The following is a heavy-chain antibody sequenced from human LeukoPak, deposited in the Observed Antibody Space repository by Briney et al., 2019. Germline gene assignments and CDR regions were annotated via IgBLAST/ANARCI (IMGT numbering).Heavy chain of an antibody. Sequence: ASVKVSCKASGGTFSSYAISWVRQAPGQGLEWMGGIIPILGTANYAQKFQGRVTITADESTSTAYMELSSLRSEDTAVYYCARAGYYDILTGLLYYYGMDVWGKGTTVTVSS. CDR1: GGTFSSYA. CDR3: ARAGYYDILTGLLYYYGMDV. D-gene: IGHD3-9*01. J-gene: IGHJ6*04. CDR2: IIPILGTA. V-gene: IGHV1-69*13.